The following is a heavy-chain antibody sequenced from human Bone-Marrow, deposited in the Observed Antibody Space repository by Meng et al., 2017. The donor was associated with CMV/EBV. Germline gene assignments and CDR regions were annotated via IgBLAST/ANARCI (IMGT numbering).Heavy chain of an antibody. CDR2: IIPISGRV. CDR3: ASSPGVLVPAATVY. CDR1: GGTFRSYA. Sequence: SVKVSCKASGGTFRSYAVSWVRQAPGQGLEWMGGIIPISGRVKYVQKFHGRLTISTDESTRTAYMELSSLRSEDTAVYYCASSPGVLVPAATVYWGQGTRVTGSS. V-gene: IGHV1-69*05. J-gene: IGHJ4*02. D-gene: IGHD2-2*01.